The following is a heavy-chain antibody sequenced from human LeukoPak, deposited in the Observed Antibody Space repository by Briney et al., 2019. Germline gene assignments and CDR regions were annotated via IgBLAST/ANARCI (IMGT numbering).Heavy chain of an antibody. J-gene: IGHJ4*02. CDR2: INHSGST. V-gene: IGHV4-34*01. Sequence: SETLSLTCADYGGSFSGYYWSWIRQPPGKGLEWIGEINHSGSTNYNPSLKSRVTISVDTSKNQFSLKLSSVTAADTAVYYCARGIVVVVAATPGYLDYWGQGTLVTVSS. CDR1: GGSFSGYY. D-gene: IGHD2-15*01. CDR3: ARGIVVVVAATPGYLDY.